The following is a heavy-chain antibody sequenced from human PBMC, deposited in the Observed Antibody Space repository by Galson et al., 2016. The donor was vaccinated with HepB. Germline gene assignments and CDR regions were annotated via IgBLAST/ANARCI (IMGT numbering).Heavy chain of an antibody. CDR1: GFPFSNAW. D-gene: IGHD1-26*01. Sequence: SLRLSCAGSGFPFSNAWMNWVRQAPGKGLEWVGRIKSETEGGTTDYDSAVKGRFSISRDDSKNTVYLQMSGLIADDTAFYDCYTDRRSRGFWGQGALVTVSS. CDR2: IKSETEGGTT. CDR3: YTDRRSRGF. V-gene: IGHV3-15*01. J-gene: IGHJ4*02.